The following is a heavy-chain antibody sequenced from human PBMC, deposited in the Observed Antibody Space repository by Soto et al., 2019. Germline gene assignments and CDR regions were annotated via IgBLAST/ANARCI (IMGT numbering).Heavy chain of an antibody. CDR3: ARGPAARGYSNSGTHDY. J-gene: IGHJ4*02. Sequence: SETLSLTCAVSGYSISSGYYWGWIRQPPGKGLEWIGSIYHSGSTYYNPSLKIRVTISVDTSKNQFSLKLSSVTAADTAVYYCARGPAARGYSNSGTHDYWGQGTMVTVYS. CDR2: IYHSGST. D-gene: IGHD4-4*01. CDR1: GYSISSGYY. V-gene: IGHV4-38-2*01.